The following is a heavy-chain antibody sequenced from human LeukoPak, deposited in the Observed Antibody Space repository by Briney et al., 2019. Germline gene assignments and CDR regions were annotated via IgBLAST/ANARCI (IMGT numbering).Heavy chain of an antibody. D-gene: IGHD3-10*01. CDR1: GGSISSGGYY. CDR3: ASRPGSKKYYYYYYMDV. CDR2: IYYSGST. V-gene: IGHV4-31*03. J-gene: IGHJ6*03. Sequence: PSETLSLTCTVSGGSISSGGYYWSWIRQHPGKGLEWIGYIYYSGSTYYNPSLKSRVNISVDTSRNQFSLKLSSVTAADTAVYYCASRPGSKKYYYYYYMDVWGKGTTVTVSS.